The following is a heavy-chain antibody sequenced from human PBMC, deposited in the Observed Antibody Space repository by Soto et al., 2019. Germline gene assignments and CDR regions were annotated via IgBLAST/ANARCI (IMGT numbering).Heavy chain of an antibody. Sequence: PGGSLRLSCAASGFTFSSYAMTWVRQAPGKGLEWVSSIHGSAGGAYYSDSVKGRFTVSRADSQKTLFLQMTSLRVDDMAIYYCAKDAVSANGEWDWFDPWGQGILVTVSS. D-gene: IGHD2-21*02. V-gene: IGHV3-23*01. CDR3: AKDAVSANGEWDWFDP. J-gene: IGHJ5*02. CDR2: IHGSAGGA. CDR1: GFTFSSYA.